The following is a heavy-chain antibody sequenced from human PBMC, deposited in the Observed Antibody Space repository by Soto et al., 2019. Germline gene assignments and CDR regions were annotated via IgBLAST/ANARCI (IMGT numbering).Heavy chain of an antibody. J-gene: IGHJ4*02. Sequence: GGSLRLSCAASGFTFSSYSMNWVRQAPGKGLEWVSYISSSSSTIYYADSVKGRFTISRDNAKNSLYLQMNSLRAEDTAVYYCARDLEGPYYDFWSGYTTFDCWGQGTRVTVSS. V-gene: IGHV3-48*01. CDR2: ISSSSSTI. CDR3: ARDLEGPYYDFWSGYTTFDC. CDR1: GFTFSSYS. D-gene: IGHD3-3*01.